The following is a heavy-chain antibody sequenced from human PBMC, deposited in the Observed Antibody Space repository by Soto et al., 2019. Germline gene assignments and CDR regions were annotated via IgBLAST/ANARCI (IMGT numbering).Heavy chain of an antibody. D-gene: IGHD6-13*01. Sequence: ASVKVSCKASGYTFTSYAMHWVRQAPGQRLEWMGWINAGNGNTKYSQKFQGRVTITRDTSASTAYMELSSLRSEDTAVYYCCWGRAGTVYYYYYGMDVWGQGTTVTVSS. CDR1: GYTFTSYA. V-gene: IGHV1-3*01. CDR2: INAGNGNT. J-gene: IGHJ6*02. CDR3: CWGRAGTVYYYYYGMDV.